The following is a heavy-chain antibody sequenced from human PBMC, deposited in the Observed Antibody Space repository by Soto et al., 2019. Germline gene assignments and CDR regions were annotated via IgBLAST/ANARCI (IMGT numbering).Heavy chain of an antibody. D-gene: IGHD4-17*01. CDR1: GYTFTCYG. CDR2: ISAYNGNT. Sequence: QIQLVQSGAEVKKPGASVKVSCKASGYTFTCYGISWVRHAPGQGLEWMGWISAYNGNTNYAQKLQGRVTMTTDTSTSTSNMELRSLRSDDTDVYYCSRGIGARTTREDWFDPWGQGTLVTVSS. V-gene: IGHV1-18*01. CDR3: SRGIGARTTREDWFDP. J-gene: IGHJ5*02.